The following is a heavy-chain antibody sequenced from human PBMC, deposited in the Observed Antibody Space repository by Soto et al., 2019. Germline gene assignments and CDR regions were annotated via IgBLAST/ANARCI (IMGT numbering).Heavy chain of an antibody. CDR3: AGSYYYGSGSYYGTRGTVVYYYGMDV. CDR1: GYTFTSYG. Sequence: QVQLVQSGAEVKKPGASVKVSCKASGYTFTSYGISWVRQAPGQGLEWMGWISAYNGNTNYAQKLQGRVTMTTDTASSKAYMELRSLRSDDTAVYDGAGSYYYGSGSYYGTRGTVVYYYGMDVWGQGTTVTGSS. CDR2: ISAYNGNT. D-gene: IGHD3-10*01. V-gene: IGHV1-18*01. J-gene: IGHJ6*02.